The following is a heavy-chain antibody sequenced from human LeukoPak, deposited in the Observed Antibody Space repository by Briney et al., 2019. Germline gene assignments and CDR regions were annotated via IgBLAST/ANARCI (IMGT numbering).Heavy chain of an antibody. J-gene: IGHJ6*03. Sequence: ASVKVSCKASGYTFTSYDINWVRQATGQGLEWMGWMNPNSGNTGYAQKFQGRVTITRNTSISTAYMELSSLRSEDTAVYYCARPNSGSYYYYYMDVWGKGTTVTISS. CDR3: ARPNSGSYYYYYMDV. CDR2: MNPNSGNT. CDR1: GYTFTSYD. V-gene: IGHV1-8*03. D-gene: IGHD1-26*01.